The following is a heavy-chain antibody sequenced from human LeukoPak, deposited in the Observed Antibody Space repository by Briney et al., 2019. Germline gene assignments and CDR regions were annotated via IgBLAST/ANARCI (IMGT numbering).Heavy chain of an antibody. CDR1: GFTFSSYW. Sequence: GGSLRLSCAASGFTFSSYWMSWVRQAPGKGLEWVANIKQDGSEKYYVDSVKGLFTISRDNAKNSLYLQMNSLRAEDTAVYYCARDGLGDAFDIWGQGTMVTVSS. J-gene: IGHJ3*02. CDR2: IKQDGSEK. CDR3: ARDGLGDAFDI. V-gene: IGHV3-7*04. D-gene: IGHD5-12*01.